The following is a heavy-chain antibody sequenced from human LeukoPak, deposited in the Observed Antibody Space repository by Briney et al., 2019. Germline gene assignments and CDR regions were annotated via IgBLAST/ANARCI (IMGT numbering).Heavy chain of an antibody. CDR3: ARDSTMIVVVTLDY. CDR1: GYTFSSYG. D-gene: IGHD3-22*01. Sequence: ASVKVSCKASGYTFSSYGISWVRQAPGQGLEWMGWISAYNGNTNYAQKLQGRVTMTRDTSTSTAYMELRSLRSDDTAVYYCARDSTMIVVVTLDYWGQGTLVTVSS. V-gene: IGHV1-18*01. CDR2: ISAYNGNT. J-gene: IGHJ4*02.